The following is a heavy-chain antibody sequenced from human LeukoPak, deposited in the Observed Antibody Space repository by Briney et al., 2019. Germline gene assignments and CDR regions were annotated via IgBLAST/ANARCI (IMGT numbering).Heavy chain of an antibody. J-gene: IGHJ4*02. CDR3: AGLMTTVVTTLDY. CDR1: GGSISSGGYY. V-gene: IGHV4-30-2*01. Sequence: SQTLSLTCTVSGGSISSGGYYWSWIRQPPGKGLEWIGYIYHSGSTYYNPSLKSRVTISVDRSKNQFSLKLSSVTAADTAVYCCAGLMTTVVTTLDYWGQGTLVTVSS. CDR2: IYHSGST. D-gene: IGHD4-23*01.